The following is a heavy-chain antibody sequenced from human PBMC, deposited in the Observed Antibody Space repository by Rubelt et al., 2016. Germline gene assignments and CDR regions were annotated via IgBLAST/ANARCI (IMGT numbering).Heavy chain of an antibody. CDR1: GNTFTGYY. CDR2: INFNTGGT. J-gene: IGHJ4*02. V-gene: IGHV1-2*04. D-gene: IGHD2-21*01. Sequence: QVQLVQSRAEVKKPGASVKVSCKASGNTFTGYYIHWVRQAPGQGLEWMGWINFNTGGTNYAQKFQGWVTMTRDTSITTVYMELSRLTSDDTAVYYCARDRLAYYDYWGQGTLVTVSS. CDR3: ARDRLAYYDY.